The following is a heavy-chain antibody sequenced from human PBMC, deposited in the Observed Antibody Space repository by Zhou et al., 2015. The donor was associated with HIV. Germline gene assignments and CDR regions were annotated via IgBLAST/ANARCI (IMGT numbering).Heavy chain of an antibody. CDR3: AKDRYSGTYSLGMDV. V-gene: IGHV3-21*04. J-gene: IGHJ6*02. CDR2: ISSRSSYM. CDR1: GFSFSNYS. Sequence: EVQLVESGGGLVKPGGSLRLSCAASGFSFSNYSMNWVRQAPGKGLEWVSSISSRSSYMYYAASVTGRFTISRDNAKNSLYLQMNSLRAEDTAVYYCAKDRYSGTYSLGMDVWGQGTTLTVSS. D-gene: IGHD1-26*01.